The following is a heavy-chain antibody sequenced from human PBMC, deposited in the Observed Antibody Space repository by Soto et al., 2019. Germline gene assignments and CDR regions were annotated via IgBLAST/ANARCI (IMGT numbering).Heavy chain of an antibody. D-gene: IGHD5-18*01. CDR1: GYTFSTYG. V-gene: IGHV1-18*04. Sequence: QGQLVQSGAEVKKPGASVKVSCKASGYTFSTYGVSWVRQAPGQGLEWMGWITVSNGNTNYIDNLQGRVTMTTATSTTTAYMELWRLRSDDTAVYYCARSYSYGSYWYFDDWGQGTLVIVSS. J-gene: IGHJ4*02. CDR3: ARSYSYGSYWYFDD. CDR2: ITVSNGNT.